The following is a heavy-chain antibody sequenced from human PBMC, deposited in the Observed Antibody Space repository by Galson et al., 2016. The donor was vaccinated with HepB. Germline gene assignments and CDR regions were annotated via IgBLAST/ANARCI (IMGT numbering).Heavy chain of an antibody. CDR2: INHSGSA. Sequence: SETLSLTCTVSGDSITGTNWWGWVRQTPGKGLEWIGEINHSGSADYNPSLMSRVTISVDTSKNQFSLKLTSVTAADTALYYCASSVREFTYHYFDLWGRGTLVSVSS. CDR3: ASSVREFTYHYFDL. D-gene: IGHD3-10*01. CDR1: GDSITGTNW. V-gene: IGHV4/OR15-8*01. J-gene: IGHJ2*01.